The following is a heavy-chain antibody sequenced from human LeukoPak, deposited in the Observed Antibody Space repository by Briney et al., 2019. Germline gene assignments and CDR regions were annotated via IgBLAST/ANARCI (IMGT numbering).Heavy chain of an antibody. CDR2: INSAGIST. Sequence: GGSLRLSCTASGFTFSSYWMHWVRQAPGKGLVWVSRINSAGISTNYADSVKGRFTISRDNAKNTLYLQMNSLRAEDTAIYYCGRDIATAVDYWGQGTLVTVSS. CDR1: GFTFSSYW. D-gene: IGHD6-13*01. V-gene: IGHV3-74*01. CDR3: GRDIATAVDY. J-gene: IGHJ4*02.